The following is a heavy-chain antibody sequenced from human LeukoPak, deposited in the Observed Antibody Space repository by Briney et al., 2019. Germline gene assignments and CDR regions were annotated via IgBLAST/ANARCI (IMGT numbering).Heavy chain of an antibody. CDR3: TTEWVDSGYDSSDY. V-gene: IGHV3-15*01. D-gene: IGHD5-12*01. CDR1: GFTFSNAW. Sequence: GGSLRLSCAASGFTFSNAWMSWVRQAPGKGLEWVGRIKSKTDGGTTDYAAPVKGRFTISRDDSKNTLYLQMNSLKTEDTAVYYCTTEWVDSGYDSSDYWGQGTLVTVSS. CDR2: IKSKTDGGTT. J-gene: IGHJ4*02.